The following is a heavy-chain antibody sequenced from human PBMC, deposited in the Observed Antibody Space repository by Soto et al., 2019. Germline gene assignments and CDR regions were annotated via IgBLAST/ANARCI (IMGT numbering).Heavy chain of an antibody. CDR2: VSYSGST. V-gene: IGHV4-59*08. CDR1: GGSISSYY. D-gene: IGHD3-22*01. Sequence: SETLSLTCTVSGGSISSYYWSWIRQPPGKGLEWIGHVSYSGSTNYNPSLKSRVTISVDTSKNQFSLNLSSVTAADTAVYYCARQYYTKKYDRSGYMFYFDYWGQGTLVTVSS. CDR3: ARQYYTKKYDRSGYMFYFDY. J-gene: IGHJ4*02.